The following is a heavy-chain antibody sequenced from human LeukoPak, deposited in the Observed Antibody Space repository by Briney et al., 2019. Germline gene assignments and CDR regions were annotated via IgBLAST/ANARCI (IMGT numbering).Heavy chain of an antibody. J-gene: IGHJ6*02. Sequence: GGSLRLSCAASGFTFSSYCMNWVRQAPGKGLEWVSSISSSSSDIYYADSVKGRFTISRDNAKNSLYLQMNSLRAEDTAVYHCARDIGDIGAPTGRLYYYYGMDVWGQGTTVTVSS. D-gene: IGHD5-12*01. CDR1: GFTFSSYC. CDR2: ISSSSSDI. CDR3: ARDIGDIGAPTGRLYYYYGMDV. V-gene: IGHV3-21*06.